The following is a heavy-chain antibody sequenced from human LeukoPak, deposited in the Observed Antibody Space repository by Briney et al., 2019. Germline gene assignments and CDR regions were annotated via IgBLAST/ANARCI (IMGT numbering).Heavy chain of an antibody. J-gene: IGHJ6*03. CDR1: GYTFTGYY. CDR2: INPNSGGT. D-gene: IGHD1-26*01. Sequence: ASVKVSCKAFGYTFTGYYMHWVRQAPGQGLEWMGRINPNSGGTNYAQKFQGRVTMTRDTSISTAYMELSRLRSDDTAVYYCARDRRGSYYYYYYMDVWGKGTTVTVSS. V-gene: IGHV1-2*06. CDR3: ARDRRGSYYYYYYMDV.